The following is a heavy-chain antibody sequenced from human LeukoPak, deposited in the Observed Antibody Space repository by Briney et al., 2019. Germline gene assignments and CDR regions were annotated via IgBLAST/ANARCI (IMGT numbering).Heavy chain of an antibody. CDR2: IIPILGIA. CDR3: ARGAWNGMDV. CDR1: GGTFSSYA. Sequence: SVKVSCKASGGTFSSYAISWVRQAPGQGLEWMGRIIPILGIANYAQKFQGRVTITADKSTSTAYMELSSLRAEDTAVYYCARGAWNGMDVWGQGTTVTVSS. V-gene: IGHV1-69*04. J-gene: IGHJ6*02.